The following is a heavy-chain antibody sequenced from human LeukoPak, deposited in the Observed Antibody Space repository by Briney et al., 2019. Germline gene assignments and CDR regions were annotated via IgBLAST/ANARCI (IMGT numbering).Heavy chain of an antibody. CDR3: ATYGDYGWFDP. J-gene: IGHJ5*02. Sequence: ASVKVSCKASGYTFTGYYMHWVRQAPGQGLEWMGWINPHSGGTNYAQKFQGRVTMTRATSISTAYMERSRLRSDDTAVYYCATYGDYGWFDPWGQGTLVTVSS. D-gene: IGHD4-17*01. CDR1: GYTFTGYY. CDR2: INPHSGGT. V-gene: IGHV1-2*02.